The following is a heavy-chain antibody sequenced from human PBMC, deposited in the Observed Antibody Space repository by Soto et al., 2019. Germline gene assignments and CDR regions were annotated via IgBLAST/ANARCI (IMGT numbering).Heavy chain of an antibody. V-gene: IGHV3-23*01. CDR2: ITRNSDNK. D-gene: IGHD2-21*02. J-gene: IGHJ5*02. Sequence: GGSVRLSCAASGVTCSSLAMSWVRQAPGKGLEWISAITRNSDNKYYEDSVKGRFTISRDNSKNTLFLQMNSLRVEDTATYYCAKDPVYGDSQWAFGPWGQGTPVPVSS. CDR3: AKDPVYGDSQWAFGP. CDR1: GVTCSSLA.